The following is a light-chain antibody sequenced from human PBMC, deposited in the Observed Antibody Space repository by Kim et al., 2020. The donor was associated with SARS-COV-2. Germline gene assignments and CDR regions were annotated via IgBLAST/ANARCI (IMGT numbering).Light chain of an antibody. CDR2: DAV. V-gene: IGKV3-11*01. CDR3: QQRFNWPQT. CDR1: QSVRTY. Sequence: LSPGERATLSCRARQSVRTYLAWYQQRPGQAPRLLIYDAVNRATGVPYRFTGSGSGTDFTLTISSLEPGDCAVYFCQQRFNWPQTFGQGTKVDIK. J-gene: IGKJ1*01.